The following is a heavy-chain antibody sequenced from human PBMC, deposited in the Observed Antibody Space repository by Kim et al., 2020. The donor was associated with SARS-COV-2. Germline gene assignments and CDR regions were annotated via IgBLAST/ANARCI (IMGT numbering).Heavy chain of an antibody. Sequence: GGSLRLSCAASGFTFSSYWMSWVRQAPGKGLEWVANIKQDGSEKYYVDSVKGRFTISRDNAKNSLYLQMNSLRAEDTAVYYCATDGLAYYFDYWGQGTLVTVSS. V-gene: IGHV3-7*03. CDR1: GFTFSSYW. CDR2: IKQDGSEK. CDR3: ATDGLAYYFDY. J-gene: IGHJ4*02.